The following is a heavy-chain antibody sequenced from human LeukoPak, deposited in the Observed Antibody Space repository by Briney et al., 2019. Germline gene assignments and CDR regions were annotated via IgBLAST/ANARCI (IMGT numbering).Heavy chain of an antibody. CDR3: ARTDTAGEGFDP. CDR2: IYYSGST. V-gene: IGHV4-59*08. J-gene: IGHJ5*02. D-gene: IGHD5-18*01. CDR1: GGPISSYY. Sequence: SETLSLTCTVSGGPISSYYWSWIRQPPGKGLEWIGYIYYSGSTNYNPSLKSRVTISVDTSKNQFSLKLSSVTAADTAVYYCARTDTAGEGFDPWGQGTLVTVSS.